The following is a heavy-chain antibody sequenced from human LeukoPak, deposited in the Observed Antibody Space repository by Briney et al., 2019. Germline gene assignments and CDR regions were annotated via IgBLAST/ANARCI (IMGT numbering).Heavy chain of an antibody. Sequence: KPGGSLRLSCAASGSTFSDYSMNWVRQAPGKGLEWVASVNTVSSYIYYADSMRGRFTISRDNAKNSLFLQMNSLRAEDTAVYYCARLRRNSDRSDFFYYYDHWGQGTLVTVSS. V-gene: IGHV3-21*01. D-gene: IGHD3-22*01. CDR2: VNTVSSYI. J-gene: IGHJ4*02. CDR1: GSTFSDYS. CDR3: ARLRRNSDRSDFFYYYDH.